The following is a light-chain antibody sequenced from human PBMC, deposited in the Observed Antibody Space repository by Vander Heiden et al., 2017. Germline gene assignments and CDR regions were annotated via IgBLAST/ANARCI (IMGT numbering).Light chain of an antibody. Sequence: EIVLTQSPGTLSLSPGDRATLSCRVSQSVSSNYLAWYQQKPGQAPRLLIHGASSRATGIPDRFSGSGSGTDFTLTISRLEPEDFAVYYCQQYGYSQWTFGQGTKVEIK. J-gene: IGKJ1*01. V-gene: IGKV3-20*01. CDR1: QSVSSNY. CDR3: QQYGYSQWT. CDR2: GAS.